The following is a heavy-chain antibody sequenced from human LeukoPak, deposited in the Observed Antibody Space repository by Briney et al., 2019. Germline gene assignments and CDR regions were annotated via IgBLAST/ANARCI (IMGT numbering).Heavy chain of an antibody. CDR1: GGSISSYY. V-gene: IGHV4-4*07. CDR3: AGGDYKNYYYNYYMDV. Sequence: PSETLSLTCTVSGGSISSYYWSWIRQPAGKGLEWIGRIYTSGSTNYNPSLKSRVTMSVDTSKNQFSLKLSSVTAADTAVYYCAGGDYKNYYYNYYMDVWGKGTTVTVS. D-gene: IGHD4-17*01. J-gene: IGHJ6*03. CDR2: IYTSGST.